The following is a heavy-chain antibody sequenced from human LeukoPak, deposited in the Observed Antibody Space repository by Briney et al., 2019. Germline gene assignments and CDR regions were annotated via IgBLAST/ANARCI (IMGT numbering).Heavy chain of an antibody. Sequence: ASVKVSCKASGNTFTAYYMHWVRQAPGQGPEWMGWINPNSGDTNYAQKFQGRVTMTRDTTTSTAYMELSSLRSDDTAVYYCASYRGSSGYYYYMDVWGKGTTVTVSS. CDR2: INPNSGDT. CDR1: GNTFTAYY. J-gene: IGHJ6*03. V-gene: IGHV1-2*02. D-gene: IGHD3-10*01. CDR3: ASYRGSSGYYYYMDV.